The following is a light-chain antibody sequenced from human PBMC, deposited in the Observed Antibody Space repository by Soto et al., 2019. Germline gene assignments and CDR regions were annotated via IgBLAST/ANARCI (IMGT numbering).Light chain of an antibody. CDR2: AEY. CDR3: QQSNSFHRT. V-gene: IGKV1-12*01. Sequence: DIQMTQSPSSVSASVGDRVTITCRASQDISTWLAWYQHKPGKAPELLIHAEYSLRNGVPSRFSGSGSGTDFALTITSLQPEDFATYYCQQSNSFHRTFGQGTKVEI. CDR1: QDISTW. J-gene: IGKJ1*01.